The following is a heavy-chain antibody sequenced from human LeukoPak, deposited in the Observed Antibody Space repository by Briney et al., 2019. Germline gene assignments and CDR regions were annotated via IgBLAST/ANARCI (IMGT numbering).Heavy chain of an antibody. Sequence: SETLSLTCTVSSGPISCCYWSWIRQPAGKGLEWIGRIHSSGGTNYNPSLKSRVTMSVDTSKNQFSLKLSSVTAADTAVYYCARDRGYQLLDYWGQGTLVTVSS. CDR1: SGPISCCY. CDR3: ARDRGYQLLDY. J-gene: IGHJ4*02. CDR2: IHSSGGT. V-gene: IGHV4-4*07. D-gene: IGHD2-2*01.